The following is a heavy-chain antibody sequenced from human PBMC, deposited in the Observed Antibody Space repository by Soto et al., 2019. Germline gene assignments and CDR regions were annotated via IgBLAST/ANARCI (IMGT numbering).Heavy chain of an antibody. CDR2: ISSSSSTI. CDR3: ARNPGIAAAGTSYPIYPENYSYGMAV. CDR1: GFTFSSYS. V-gene: IGHV3-48*02. D-gene: IGHD6-13*01. Sequence: LRLSCAASGFTFSSYSMNWVRQAPGKGLEWVSYISSSSSTIYYADSVKGRFTISRDNAKNSLYLQMNSLKDEDTAGYYCARNPGIAAAGTSYPIYPENYSYGMAVWGKGTTVTVSS. J-gene: IGHJ6*04.